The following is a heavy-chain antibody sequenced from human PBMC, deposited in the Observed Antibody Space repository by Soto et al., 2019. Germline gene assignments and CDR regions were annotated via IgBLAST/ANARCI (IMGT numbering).Heavy chain of an antibody. D-gene: IGHD6-13*01. CDR2: IYYSGST. Sequence: PWETLSLTCTVSGGSISSYYWSWIRQPPGKGLEWIGYIYYSGSTNYNPSLKSRVTISVDTSKNQFSLKLSSVTTADTAVYFCAAGEASSRNLAPYYLDFWGQGTLVTVSS. J-gene: IGHJ4*02. CDR1: GGSISSYY. CDR3: AAGEASSRNLAPYYLDF. V-gene: IGHV4-59*01.